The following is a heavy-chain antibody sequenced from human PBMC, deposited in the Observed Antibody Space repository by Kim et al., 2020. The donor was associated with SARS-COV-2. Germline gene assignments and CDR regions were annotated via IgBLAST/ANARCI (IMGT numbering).Heavy chain of an antibody. CDR3: ARYYYGSGNWFDP. D-gene: IGHD3-10*01. V-gene: IGHV3-11*06. Sequence: YADSVKGRFTIARDNAKNSLYLQMNSLRAEDTAVYYCARYYYGSGNWFDPWGQGTLVTVSS. J-gene: IGHJ5*02.